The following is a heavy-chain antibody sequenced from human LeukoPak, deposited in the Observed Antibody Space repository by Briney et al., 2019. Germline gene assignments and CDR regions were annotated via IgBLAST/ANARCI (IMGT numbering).Heavy chain of an antibody. J-gene: IGHJ4*02. Sequence: DPGESLRLSCAASGFTFSSYSMNWVRQAPGKGLEWVSSISSNSIYVFYADSMKGRFTISRDNAKNSLSLQMNSLRAEDTAVYYCARDQVDRIWYFDYWGQGTLVTVSS. CDR1: GFTFSSYS. CDR3: ARDQVDRIWYFDY. V-gene: IGHV3-21*01. CDR2: ISSNSIYV. D-gene: IGHD1-14*01.